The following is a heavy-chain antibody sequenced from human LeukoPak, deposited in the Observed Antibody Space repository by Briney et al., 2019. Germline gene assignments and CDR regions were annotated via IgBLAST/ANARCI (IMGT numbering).Heavy chain of an antibody. V-gene: IGHV1-69*05. CDR3: ARGKVYDFWSGYSDYFDY. D-gene: IGHD3-3*01. CDR1: GGTFSSYA. J-gene: IGHJ4*02. CDR2: IIPIFGTA. Sequence: ASVKVSCKASGGTFSSYAISWVRQAPGQGLEWMGGIIPIFGTANYAQKFQGRVTITTDESTSTAYMELSILRSEDTAVYYCARGKVYDFWSGYSDYFDYWGQGTLVTVSS.